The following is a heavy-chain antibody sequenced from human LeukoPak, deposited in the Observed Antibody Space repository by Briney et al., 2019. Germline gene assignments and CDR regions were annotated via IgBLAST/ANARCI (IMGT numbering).Heavy chain of an antibody. Sequence: GGSLRLSCAASGFTFSSAWMSWVRQAPGKGLEWVGRIKSKTDGGTTDYAAPVKGGFTISRDDSKNTLYLQMNSLKTEDTAVYYCTTRNTYLWDFDYWGQGTLVTVSS. CDR2: IKSKTDGGTT. V-gene: IGHV3-15*01. CDR3: TTRNTYLWDFDY. D-gene: IGHD1/OR15-1a*01. CDR1: GFTFSSAW. J-gene: IGHJ4*02.